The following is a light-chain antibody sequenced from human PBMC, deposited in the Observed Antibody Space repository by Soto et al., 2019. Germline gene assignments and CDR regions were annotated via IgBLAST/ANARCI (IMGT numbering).Light chain of an antibody. CDR2: EVV. CDR1: RNDIGAYEF. CDR3: KSYAGSNTYV. Sequence: QSVLTQPPSASESPGQSVTISCTGTRNDIGAYEFVSWYQHHPGKAPKLIIYEVVQRPSGAPDRFSGSKSGNTASLTVSGLQAADEADYYCKSYAGSNTYVFGTGTKVTVL. V-gene: IGLV2-8*01. J-gene: IGLJ1*01.